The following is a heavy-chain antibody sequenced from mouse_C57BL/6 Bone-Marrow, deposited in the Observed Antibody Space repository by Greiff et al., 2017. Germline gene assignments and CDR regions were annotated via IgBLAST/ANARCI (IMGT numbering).Heavy chain of an antibody. V-gene: IGHV1-55*01. D-gene: IGHD1-1*01. Sequence: VKPGASVQMSCKASGYTFTSSWITWVKQRPGQGLEWIGDIYPGSGSTNYNEKFKSKATLTVDTSSSTAYMQLSSLTSEDSAVYSCEGSYGDYWGQGTTLTVSS. CDR3: EGSYGDY. CDR1: GYTFTSSW. CDR2: IYPGSGST. J-gene: IGHJ2*01.